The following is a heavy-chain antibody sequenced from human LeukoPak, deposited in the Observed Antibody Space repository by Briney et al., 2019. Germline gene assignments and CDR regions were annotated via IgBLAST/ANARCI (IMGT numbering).Heavy chain of an antibody. CDR3: ARDGAYFWSGYSPLDY. CDR2: ISAYNGNT. CDR1: GYTFTSYG. Sequence: ASVKVSCKASGYTFTSYGISWVRQAPGQGLEWMGWISAYNGNTNYAQKLQGRVTMTTDTSTSTAYMELRSLRSDDTAVYYCARDGAYFWSGYSPLDYWGQGTLVTVSS. D-gene: IGHD3-3*01. V-gene: IGHV1-18*01. J-gene: IGHJ4*02.